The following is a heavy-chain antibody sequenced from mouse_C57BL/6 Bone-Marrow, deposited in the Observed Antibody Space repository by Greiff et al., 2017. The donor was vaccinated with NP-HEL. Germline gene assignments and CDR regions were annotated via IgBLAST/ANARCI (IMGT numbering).Heavy chain of an antibody. CDR3: ARDYYSNYGWYFDV. Sequence: QVQLQQPGAELVMPGASVKLSCKASGYTFTSYWMHWVKQRPGQGLEWIGEIDPSDSYPNYNQKFKGKSTLTGDKSASTAYLQLSSLTSKDSAVYYCARDYYSNYGWYFDVWGTGTTVTVSS. D-gene: IGHD2-5*01. CDR2: IDPSDSYP. CDR1: GYTFTSYW. V-gene: IGHV1-69*01. J-gene: IGHJ1*03.